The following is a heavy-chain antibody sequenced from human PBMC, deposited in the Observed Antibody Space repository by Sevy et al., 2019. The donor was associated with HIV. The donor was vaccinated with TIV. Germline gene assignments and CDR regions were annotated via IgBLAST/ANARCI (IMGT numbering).Heavy chain of an antibody. CDR3: AKRPSIAVAGTLSGGGGMDV. V-gene: IGHV3-9*01. CDR1: GFTFDDYA. CDR2: ISWNSGSI. Sequence: GGSLRLSCAASGFTFDDYAMHWVRQAPGKGLEWVSGISWNSGSIGYADSVKGRFTISRDNAKNSLYLQMNSLRAEDTALYYCAKRPSIAVAGTLSGGGGMDVWGQGTTVTVSS. J-gene: IGHJ6*02. D-gene: IGHD6-19*01.